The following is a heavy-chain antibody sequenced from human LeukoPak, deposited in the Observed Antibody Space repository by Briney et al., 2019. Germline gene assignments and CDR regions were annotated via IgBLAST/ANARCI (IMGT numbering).Heavy chain of an antibody. D-gene: IGHD6-13*01. J-gene: IGHJ4*02. Sequence: SVKVSCKASGGTFSSYAISWVRQAPGQGLEWMGGIIPIFGTANYAQKFQGRVTITADESTSTAYMELSSLRSEDTAVYYCARDPTSSSVLDFWGQGTLVTVSS. CDR1: GGTFSSYA. CDR3: ARDPTSSSVLDF. V-gene: IGHV1-69*13. CDR2: IIPIFGTA.